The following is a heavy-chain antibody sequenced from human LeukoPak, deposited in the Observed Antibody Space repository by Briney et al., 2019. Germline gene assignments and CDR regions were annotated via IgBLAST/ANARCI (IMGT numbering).Heavy chain of an antibody. CDR1: GGSISSSSYY. V-gene: IGHV4-39*01. CDR2: IYYSGST. Sequence: SETLSLTCTVSGGSISSSSYYWGWIRQPPGKGLEWIGSIYYSGSTYYNPSLKSRVTISVDTSKNQFSLKLSSVTAADTAVYYCARLSLYYYDYWGQGTLVTVSS. CDR3: ARLSLYYYDY. J-gene: IGHJ4*02.